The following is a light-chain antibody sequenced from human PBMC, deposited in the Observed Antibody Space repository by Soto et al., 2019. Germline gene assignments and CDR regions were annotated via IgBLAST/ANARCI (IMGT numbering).Light chain of an antibody. J-gene: IGLJ1*01. Sequence: QSALTQPPSASGSPGQSVTISCTGTSSDVGGYNYVSWYQQHPGKAPKLIISEVNKRPSGVPERFSGSKSGNTASLTVSGLQADDEADYYCSSYAGSYTLYVFGTGTKLTVL. CDR1: SSDVGGYNY. V-gene: IGLV2-8*01. CDR2: EVN. CDR3: SSYAGSYTLYV.